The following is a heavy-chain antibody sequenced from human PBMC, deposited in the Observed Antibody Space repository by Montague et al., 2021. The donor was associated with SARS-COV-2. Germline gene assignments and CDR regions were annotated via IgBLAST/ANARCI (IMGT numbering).Heavy chain of an antibody. CDR1: GHGESRGTQE. V-gene: IGHV4-61*01. D-gene: IGHD3-3*01. Sequence: SETRSLTCTGEGHGESRGTQERSGSGQPRSTVIKWIGKMYYGGRNNYNPSLKSRVTISVDTSKNQFSLKLSSVTAADTAVYYCARDPWRITIFGVVTRYGMDVWGQGTTVTVSS. J-gene: IGHJ6*02. CDR2: MYYGGRN. CDR3: ARDPWRITIFGVVTRYGMDV.